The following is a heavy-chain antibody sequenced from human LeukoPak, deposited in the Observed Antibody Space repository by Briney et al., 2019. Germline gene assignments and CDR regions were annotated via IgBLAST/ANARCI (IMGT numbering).Heavy chain of an antibody. CDR3: AKDQSTHFDY. V-gene: IGHV3-23*01. J-gene: IGHJ4*02. CDR2: ISNNGGYT. D-gene: IGHD5/OR15-5a*01. Sequence: GGSLRLSCAASGFTFSSSAMSWVRQAPGKGLEWVSAISNNGGYTYYADSVKGRFTISRDNSKNTLYLQMNSLRAEDTAVYYCAKDQSTHFDYWGQGTLVTVSS. CDR1: GFTFSSSA.